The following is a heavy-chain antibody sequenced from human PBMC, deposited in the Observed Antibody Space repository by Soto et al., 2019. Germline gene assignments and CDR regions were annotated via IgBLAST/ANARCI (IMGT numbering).Heavy chain of an antibody. J-gene: IGHJ4*02. V-gene: IGHV3-23*01. Sequence: LRLSCAASGFTFSTYAMSWVRQAPGKGLEWVSTISDSGGRTYYAASVKGRFTISRDNSKNTLYLLMNSLSAEDTALYYCAKFHGSGTYYNFPDYWGQGTLVTVSS. CDR1: GFTFSTYA. D-gene: IGHD3-10*01. CDR2: ISDSGGRT. CDR3: AKFHGSGTYYNFPDY.